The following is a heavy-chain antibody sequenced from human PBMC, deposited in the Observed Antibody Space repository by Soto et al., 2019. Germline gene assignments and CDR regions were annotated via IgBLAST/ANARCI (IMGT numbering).Heavy chain of an antibody. D-gene: IGHD3-3*01. Sequence: GGSLRLSCAASGFTFSSYSMNWVRQAPGKGLEWVSYISSSSSTIYYADSVKGRFTISRDNAKNSLYLQMNSLRAEDTAVYYCARDDFWSGYYWFDPWGQGTLVTVSS. CDR2: ISSSSSTI. V-gene: IGHV3-48*01. CDR3: ARDDFWSGYYWFDP. J-gene: IGHJ5*02. CDR1: GFTFSSYS.